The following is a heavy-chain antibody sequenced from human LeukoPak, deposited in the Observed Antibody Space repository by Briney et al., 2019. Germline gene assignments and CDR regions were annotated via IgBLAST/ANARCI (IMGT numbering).Heavy chain of an antibody. Sequence: GESLKISCRASGYDFTRYWISWVRQMPGKGLEWMGIIHPRDSDTRYSPSFQGQVTISADKSNSAAYLQLNNLKAPDTSLYFCTRLDRGTIDYWGQGSLVTVPS. J-gene: IGHJ4*02. CDR2: IHPRDSDT. D-gene: IGHD3-22*01. CDR1: GYDFTRYW. CDR3: TRLDRGTIDY. V-gene: IGHV5-51*01.